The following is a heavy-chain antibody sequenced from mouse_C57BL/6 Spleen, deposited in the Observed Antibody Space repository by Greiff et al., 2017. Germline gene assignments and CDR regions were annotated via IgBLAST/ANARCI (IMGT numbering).Heavy chain of an antibody. Sequence: QVQLKQSGAELARPGASVKLSCKASGYTFTSYGISWVKQRTGQGLEWIGEIYPRSGNTYYNEKFKGKATLTADKSSSTAYMELRSLTSEDSAVYFCARWDYYGSSYPYYFDYWGQGTTLTVSS. J-gene: IGHJ2*01. CDR3: ARWDYYGSSYPYYFDY. V-gene: IGHV1-81*01. D-gene: IGHD1-1*01. CDR2: IYPRSGNT. CDR1: GYTFTSYG.